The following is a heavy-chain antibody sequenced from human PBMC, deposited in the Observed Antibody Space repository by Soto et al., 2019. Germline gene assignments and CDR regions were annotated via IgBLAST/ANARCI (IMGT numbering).Heavy chain of an antibody. V-gene: IGHV3-66*01. Sequence: PAGSLRLPCASSGFSVSSNYMSWVRQAPRKGQEWVSVIYSGGSTYYADSVKGRFTISRDNSKNTLYLQMNSLRAENTAVYYCARGAVSNSDFDYSVDLWGKGTKVTVSS. CDR2: IYSGGST. CDR1: GFSVSSNY. CDR3: ARGAVSNSDFDYSVDL. D-gene: IGHD1-1*01. J-gene: IGHJ6*03.